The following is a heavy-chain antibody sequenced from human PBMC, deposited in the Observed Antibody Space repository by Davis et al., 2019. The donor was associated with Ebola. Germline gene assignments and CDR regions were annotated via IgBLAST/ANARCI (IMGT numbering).Heavy chain of an antibody. CDR1: GYSFTNYW. J-gene: IGHJ4*02. V-gene: IGHV5-51*01. CDR2: IYPGDSDT. D-gene: IGHD3-22*01. CDR3: AKQESLYGSSDY. Sequence: GGSLRLSCQASGYSFTNYWIGWVRQMPAKGLEWMGIIYPGDSDTRYSPSFEGQVTISVDRSISTAYLQWSSLKASDTAMYYCAKQESLYGSSDYWGQGTLVTVSS.